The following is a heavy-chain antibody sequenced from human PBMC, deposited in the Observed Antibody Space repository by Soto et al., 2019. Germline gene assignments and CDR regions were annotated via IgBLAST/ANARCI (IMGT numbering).Heavy chain of an antibody. CDR3: ARGITMVRGVLLDAFDI. Sequence: QVQLVQSGAEVKKPGASVKVSCKASGYTFTGYYMHWVRQAPGQGLEWMGWINPNGGGTNYAQKFQGWVTMTRDTSISTAYMELSRLRSDDTAVYYCARGITMVRGVLLDAFDIWGQGTMVTVSS. D-gene: IGHD3-10*01. V-gene: IGHV1-2*04. J-gene: IGHJ3*02. CDR2: INPNGGGT. CDR1: GYTFTGYY.